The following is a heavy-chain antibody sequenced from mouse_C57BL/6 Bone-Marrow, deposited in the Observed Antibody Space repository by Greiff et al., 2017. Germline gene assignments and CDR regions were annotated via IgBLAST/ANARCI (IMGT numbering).Heavy chain of an antibody. J-gene: IGHJ3*01. CDR2: IDPETGGT. CDR1: GYTFTDYE. Sequence: QVHVKQSGAELVRPGASVTLSCKASGYTFTDYEMHWVKQTPVHGLEWIGAIDPETGGTAYNQKFKGKAILTADKSSSTAYMELRSLTSEDSAVYYCTRREHWGQGTLVTVSA. CDR3: TRREH. V-gene: IGHV1-15*01.